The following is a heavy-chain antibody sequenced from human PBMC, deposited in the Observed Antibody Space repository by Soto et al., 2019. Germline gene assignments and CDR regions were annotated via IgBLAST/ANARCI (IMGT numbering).Heavy chain of an antibody. Sequence: EVQLLESGGGLVQPGGSLRLSCVGSGFFFSSYTMTWVRQAPGKGLXXXXXFSXTXXNTYYADSVRGRFTISRDNSKNTLFLQMNSLTAEDTAMYYCAKARDQQWVRLPFDYWGQGILVIVSS. CDR1: GFFFSSYT. V-gene: IGHV3-23*01. D-gene: IGHD6-19*01. J-gene: IGHJ4*02. CDR3: AKARDQQWVRLPFDY. CDR2: FSXTXXNT.